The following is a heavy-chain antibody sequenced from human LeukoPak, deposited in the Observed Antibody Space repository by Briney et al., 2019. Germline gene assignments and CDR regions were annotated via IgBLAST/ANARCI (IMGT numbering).Heavy chain of an antibody. V-gene: IGHV3-9*01. CDR3: AKDRARGYSYGYVDY. J-gene: IGHJ4*02. D-gene: IGHD5-18*01. CDR2: ISWNSGSI. Sequence: PGRSLRLSCAASGFTFDDYAMHWVRQAPGKGLEWVSGISWNSGSIGYADSVKGRFTISRDNAKNSLYLQMNSLRAEDTALYYCAKDRARGYSYGYVDYWGQGTLVTVSS. CDR1: GFTFDDYA.